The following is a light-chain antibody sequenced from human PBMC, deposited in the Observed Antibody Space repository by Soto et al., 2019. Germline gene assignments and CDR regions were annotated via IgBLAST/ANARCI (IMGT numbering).Light chain of an antibody. Sequence: QSALTQPASMSGSPGQSITISCTGTSSDVGGYNYVSRYRQHPGKAPKLMIYDVNNRPSGVSNRFSDSKSGNTASLTISGLQAEDEADYYCSSHSSSSTLVVFGGGTKLTVL. CDR1: SSDVGGYNY. V-gene: IGLV2-14*03. CDR2: DVN. J-gene: IGLJ2*01. CDR3: SSHSSSSTLVV.